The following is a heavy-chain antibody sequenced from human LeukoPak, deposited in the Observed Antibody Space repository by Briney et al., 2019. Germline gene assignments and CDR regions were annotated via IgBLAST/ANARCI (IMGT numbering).Heavy chain of an antibody. CDR3: AKPKVAEAFDI. Sequence: LSLTCTVSGGSISSNSYYWGCIRQAPGKGLEWVAVISYDGSNKYYADSVKGRFTISRDNSKNTLYLQMNSLRAEDTAVYYCAKPKVAEAFDIWGQGTMVTVSS. V-gene: IGHV3-30*18. J-gene: IGHJ3*02. D-gene: IGHD2-15*01. CDR2: ISYDGSNK. CDR1: GGSISSNS.